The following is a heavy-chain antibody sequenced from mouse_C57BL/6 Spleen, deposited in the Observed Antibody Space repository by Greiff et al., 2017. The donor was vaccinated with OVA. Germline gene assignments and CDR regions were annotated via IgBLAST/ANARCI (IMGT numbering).Heavy chain of an antibody. D-gene: IGHD4-1*01. CDR3: ARRDNWEYFDV. CDR2: ISNGGGST. Sequence: DVMLVESGGGLVQPGGSLKLSCAASGFTFSDYYMYWVRQTPEKRLEWVAYISNGGGSTYYPDTVKGRFTISRDNAKNTLYLQMSRLKSEDTAMYYCARRDNWEYFDVWGTGTTVTVSS. V-gene: IGHV5-12*01. J-gene: IGHJ1*03. CDR1: GFTFSDYY.